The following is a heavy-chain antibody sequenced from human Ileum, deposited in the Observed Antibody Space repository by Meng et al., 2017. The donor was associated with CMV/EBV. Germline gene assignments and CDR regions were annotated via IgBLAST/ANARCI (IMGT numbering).Heavy chain of an antibody. Sequence: CKASSNSFTSYLISWVRQMPGKGLEYMGIIYPGDSDTRYSPSFQGRVTMSADKSISTAYLQWSSLKASDTATYYCAGTTAYGFDFDYWGQGTLVTVSS. D-gene: IGHD3-10*01. J-gene: IGHJ4*02. V-gene: IGHV5-51*01. CDR1: SNSFTSYL. CDR3: AGTTAYGFDFDY. CDR2: IYPGDSDT.